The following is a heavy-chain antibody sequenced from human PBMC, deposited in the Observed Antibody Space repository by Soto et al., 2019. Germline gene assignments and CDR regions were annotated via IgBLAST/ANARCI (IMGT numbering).Heavy chain of an antibody. Sequence: EVQLVESGGGLVQPGGSLKLSCAASGFTFTSYWMSWVRQAPGKGLEWVANIKQDGSSKYYGDSVKGRFTVSRDNAKSSIDLQMDSLREDDTAVYRCARLRFRLLEMDFDFWGQGILVTVSA. CDR1: GFTFTSYW. D-gene: IGHD3-3*01. V-gene: IGHV3-7*05. J-gene: IGHJ4*02. CDR3: ARLRFRLLEMDFDF. CDR2: IKQDGSSK.